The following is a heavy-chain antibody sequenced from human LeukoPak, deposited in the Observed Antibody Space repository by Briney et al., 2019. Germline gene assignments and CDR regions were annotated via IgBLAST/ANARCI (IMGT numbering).Heavy chain of an antibody. CDR3: ARDSPVAGTVDY. CDR1: GCSISSYY. Sequence: SETLSLTCTVSGCSISSYYWSCIRQPAGKGLEWIGRIYTSGSTNYNPSLKSRVTMSVDTSKNQFSLKLSSVTAAGTAVYYCARDSPVAGTVDYRGQGTMVTVSS. D-gene: IGHD6-19*01. CDR2: IYTSGST. J-gene: IGHJ4*02. V-gene: IGHV4-4*07.